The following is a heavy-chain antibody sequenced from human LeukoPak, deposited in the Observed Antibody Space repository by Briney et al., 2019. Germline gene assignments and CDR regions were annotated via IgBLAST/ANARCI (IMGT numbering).Heavy chain of an antibody. CDR3: ARAATTVVTLDY. CDR2: ILPILGIA. J-gene: IGHJ4*02. V-gene: IGHV1-69*02. CDR1: GCTLSSYT. D-gene: IGHD4-23*01. Sequence: ASVKVSCKASGCTLSSYTISWVRQTPGQGREWMGRILPILGIANYAQKFQGRVAITADNSTSTAYMELSSLRSEDTAVYYCARAATTVVTLDYWGQGTPVTVSS.